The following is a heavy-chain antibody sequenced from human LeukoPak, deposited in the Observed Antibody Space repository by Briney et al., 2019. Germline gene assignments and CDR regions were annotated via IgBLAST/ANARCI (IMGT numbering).Heavy chain of an antibody. CDR2: IIPILGIA. J-gene: IGHJ4*02. D-gene: IGHD5-18*01. CDR3: ARGQAMVDY. V-gene: IGHV1-69*04. CDR1: GGTFSSYA. Sequence: ASVKVSCKASGGTFSSYAISWVRQAPGQGLEWMGRIIPILGIANYAQKFQGRVTITADKPTSTAYMELSSLRSEDTAVYYCARGQAMVDYWGQGTLVTVSS.